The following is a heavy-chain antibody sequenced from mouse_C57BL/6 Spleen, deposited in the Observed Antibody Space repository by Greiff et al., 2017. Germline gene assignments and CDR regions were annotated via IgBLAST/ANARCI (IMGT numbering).Heavy chain of an antibody. V-gene: IGHV5-17*01. CDR2: ISGGSGTI. J-gene: IGHJ3*01. Sequence: EVKVVESGGGLVKPGGSLKLSCAASGFTFSDYGMPWVRQAPETGLEWVAYISGGSGTIYYADTVKGRFTISRDNAKNTLFLQMTSLRSEDTAMYYCARPHSDYSNSAWFAYWGQGTLVTVSA. CDR1: GFTFSDYG. CDR3: ARPHSDYSNSAWFAY. D-gene: IGHD2-5*01.